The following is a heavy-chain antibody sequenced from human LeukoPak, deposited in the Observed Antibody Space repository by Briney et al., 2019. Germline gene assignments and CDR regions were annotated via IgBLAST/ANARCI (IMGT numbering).Heavy chain of an antibody. CDR1: GFTFSSYW. CDR3: TTGEVVPAAPTEGIDY. V-gene: IGHV3-15*01. J-gene: IGHJ4*02. CDR2: IKSKTDGGTT. D-gene: IGHD2-2*01. Sequence: GGSLRLSCAASGFTFSSYWMSWVRQAPGKGLEWVGRIKSKTDGGTTDYAAPVKGRFTISRDDSKNTLYLQMNSLKTEDTAVYYCTTGEVVPAAPTEGIDYWGQGTLVTVSS.